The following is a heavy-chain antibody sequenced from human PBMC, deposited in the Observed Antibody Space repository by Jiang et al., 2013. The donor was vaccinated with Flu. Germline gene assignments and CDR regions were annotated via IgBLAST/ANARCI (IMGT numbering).Heavy chain of an antibody. CDR1: GYTFTTNY. Sequence: GAEVKKPGASVKVSCKASGYTFTTNYIHWVRQAPGQGLEWLGVINPGDGSTTYPQKFQDRVTMTRDTSTSTVYIEPTSLNFEDTAMYYCARDLARNRNFWGQGSLVTVSS. V-gene: IGHV1-46*01. CDR2: INPGDGST. CDR3: ARDLARNRNF. D-gene: IGHD1-14*01. J-gene: IGHJ4*02.